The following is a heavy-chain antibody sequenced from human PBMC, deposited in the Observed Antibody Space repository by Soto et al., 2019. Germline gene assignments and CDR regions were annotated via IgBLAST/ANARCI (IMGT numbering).Heavy chain of an antibody. CDR2: ISGGGNDR. CDR1: GFTFSSYA. J-gene: IGHJ4*02. CDR3: ARSHFIASTDTEPFDS. Sequence: EVQLLESGGGLVQPGGSLTLSCAASGFTFSSYAMSWVRQAPGKGLEWVSAISGGGNDRFYADSVRGRFTISRDNSRNTLYLHMNSLRAEDTAVHYCARSHFIASTDTEPFDSWGQGTLVTVSS. D-gene: IGHD6-13*01. V-gene: IGHV3-23*01.